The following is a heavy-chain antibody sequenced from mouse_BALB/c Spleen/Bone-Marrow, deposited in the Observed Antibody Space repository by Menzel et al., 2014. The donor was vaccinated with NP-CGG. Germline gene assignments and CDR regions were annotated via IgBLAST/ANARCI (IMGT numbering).Heavy chain of an antibody. CDR1: GFDFSRYW. CDR3: AKNYYYGYVAY. Sequence: EVQLQESGGGLVQPGGSLKLSCAASGFDFSRYWMTWVRQAPGKGLGWIGEINPDSSTIDYTPSLKDKFIISRDNAKNTLYLQMRKVRSEDTALYYCAKNYYYGYVAYWGQGTLVTVSA. CDR2: INPDSSTI. D-gene: IGHD1-2*01. V-gene: IGHV4-1*02. J-gene: IGHJ3*01.